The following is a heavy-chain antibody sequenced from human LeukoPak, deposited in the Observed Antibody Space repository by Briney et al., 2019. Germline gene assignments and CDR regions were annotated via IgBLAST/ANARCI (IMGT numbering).Heavy chain of an antibody. CDR1: GYTFTSYD. D-gene: IGHD3-10*01. CDR3: ARTDILPPGEFIRVNWFDP. CDR2: MNPNSGNT. Sequence: ASVKVSCKASGYTFTSYDINWVRQATGQGLEWMGWMNPNSGNTGYAQKFQGRVTMTRNTSISTAYMELRGLRSDDTAVYYCARTDILPPGEFIRVNWFDPWGQGTLVTVSS. J-gene: IGHJ5*02. V-gene: IGHV1-8*01.